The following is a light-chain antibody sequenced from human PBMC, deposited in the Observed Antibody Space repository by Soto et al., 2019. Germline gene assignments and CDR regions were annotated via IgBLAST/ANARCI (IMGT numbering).Light chain of an antibody. CDR1: QTVNTY. CDR3: QQYENLPT. CDR2: AAS. J-gene: IGKJ5*01. V-gene: IGKV1-33*01. Sequence: IQMTQYPSSLSASIGDRVTITCRASQTVNTYLHWYQQKPGKAPKLLIYAASNLEAGVPSGFRGSGSGTDFTFTISRLQPEDIATYYCQQYENLPTFGQGTRLAIK.